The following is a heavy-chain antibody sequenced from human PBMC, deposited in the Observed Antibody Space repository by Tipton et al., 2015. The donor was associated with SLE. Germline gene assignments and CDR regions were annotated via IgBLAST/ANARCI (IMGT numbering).Heavy chain of an antibody. J-gene: IGHJ6*03. Sequence: TLSLTCAVYGGSSSGYYWSWIRQPPGKGLEWLAYTDYGGTTYYNPSLESRLTTSVDRSRNQFSLKVSSVTAADTAVYYCARLWLGYYYMDVWGKGTTVTVSS. D-gene: IGHD3-9*01. CDR1: GGSSSGYY. V-gene: IGHV4-34*01. CDR3: ARLWLGYYYMDV. CDR2: TDYGGTT.